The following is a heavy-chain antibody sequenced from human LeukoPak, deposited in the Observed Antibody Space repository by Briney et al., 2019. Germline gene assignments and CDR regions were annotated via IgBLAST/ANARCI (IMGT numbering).Heavy chain of an antibody. CDR1: GFTLRSFW. J-gene: IGHJ6*02. Sequence: PGGSLRLSCAASGFTLRSFWMTWVRQAPGKGLEWVANIREDGSEKYYVDSVNGRFTISRDNAKNSLSLQMNSLRAEDMGVYYCARGRGIGAWGQGTTVTVSS. CDR2: IREDGSEK. V-gene: IGHV3-7*01. CDR3: ARGRGIGA.